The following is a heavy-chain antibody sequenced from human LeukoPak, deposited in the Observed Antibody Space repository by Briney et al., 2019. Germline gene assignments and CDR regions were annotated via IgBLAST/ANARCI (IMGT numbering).Heavy chain of an antibody. CDR1: GGSISSSPSYY. D-gene: IGHD1-26*01. CDR2: IYYSGST. J-gene: IGHJ4*02. CDR3: ARLIVGATQYYFDY. Sequence: SETLSLTCTVSGGSISSSPSYYWGWIRQPPGKGLEWIGSIYYSGSTYYNPSLKSRVTISVDTSKNQLSLKLSSVTAADTAVYYCARLIVGATQYYFDYWGQGSLVTVSS. V-gene: IGHV4-39*01.